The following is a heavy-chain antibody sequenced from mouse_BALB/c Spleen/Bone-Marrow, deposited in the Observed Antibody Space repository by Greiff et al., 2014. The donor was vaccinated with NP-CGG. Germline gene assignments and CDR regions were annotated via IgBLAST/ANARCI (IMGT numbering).Heavy chain of an antibody. CDR1: GFDFSRFW. J-gene: IGHJ4*01. Sequence: VQLKESGGGLVQPGGSLKLSCAASGFDFSRFWMSWVRQAPGKGLEWIGEINPDSSTINYTPSLKDKFVISRDNAKNTLYLQMSKVGSEDTALYYCARNAYYAMDYWGQGTSVTVSS. V-gene: IGHV4-1*02. CDR3: ARNAYYAMDY. CDR2: INPDSSTI.